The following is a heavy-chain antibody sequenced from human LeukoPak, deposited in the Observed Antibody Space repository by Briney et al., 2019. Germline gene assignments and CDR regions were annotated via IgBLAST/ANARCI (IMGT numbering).Heavy chain of an antibody. CDR3: ARGGSSSSWYPFDY. Sequence: PGGSLRLSCAASGFTFSDHYMDWVRQAPGKGLKWGGRIRNKANSYTTEYAASVKGRFTISRDDSNNSLYLQMNSLKTEDTAVYYCARGGSSSSWYPFDYWGQGTLVTVSS. D-gene: IGHD6-13*01. CDR1: GFTFSDHY. J-gene: IGHJ4*02. CDR2: IRNKANSYTT. V-gene: IGHV3-72*01.